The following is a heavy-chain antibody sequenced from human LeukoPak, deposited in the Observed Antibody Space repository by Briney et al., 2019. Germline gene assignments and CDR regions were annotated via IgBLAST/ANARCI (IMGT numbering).Heavy chain of an antibody. Sequence: PSETLSLTCAVYGGSFSGYYWSWIRQPPGKGLEWIGEINHSGSTNYNPSLKSRVAISVDTSKNQFSLKLSSVTAADTAVYYCARFVVVPAAISYYYYGMDVWGQGTTVTVSS. J-gene: IGHJ6*02. CDR1: GGSFSGYY. CDR2: INHSGST. V-gene: IGHV4-34*01. D-gene: IGHD2-2*02. CDR3: ARFVVVPAAISYYYYGMDV.